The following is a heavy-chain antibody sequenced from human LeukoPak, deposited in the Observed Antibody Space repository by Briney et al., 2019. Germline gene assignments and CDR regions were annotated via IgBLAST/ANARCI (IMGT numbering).Heavy chain of an antibody. CDR3: ARSGGHDAFDI. CDR1: GDSVSSYSAA. D-gene: IGHD4-23*01. J-gene: IGHJ3*02. CDR2: TYYRSKWYN. V-gene: IGHV6-1*01. Sequence: SQTLSLTCAISGDSVSSYSAAWSWIRPSPSRGLEWLGRTYYRSKWYNDYAVSVKSRITINPETSKNQFSLQLTSVTPEDTAVYYCARSGGHDAFDIWGQGTMVTVSS.